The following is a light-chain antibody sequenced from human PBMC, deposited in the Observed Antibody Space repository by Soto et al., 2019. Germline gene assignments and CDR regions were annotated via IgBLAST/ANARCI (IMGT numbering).Light chain of an antibody. J-gene: IGKJ1*01. CDR1: QSVSNN. V-gene: IGKV3-15*01. CDR3: QQYNYWWT. CDR2: AAS. Sequence: TLSVSPGERATLSCRASQSVSNNLAWYQQKPGQAPRLLIYAASTRAAGIPGRFSGSGSGTEFTLTISSLQSEDFAVYYCQQYNYWWTFGQGTKVDIK.